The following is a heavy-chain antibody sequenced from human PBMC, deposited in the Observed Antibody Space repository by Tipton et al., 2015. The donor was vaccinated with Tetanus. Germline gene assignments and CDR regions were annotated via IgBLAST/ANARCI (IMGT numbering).Heavy chain of an antibody. Sequence: TLSLTCTVSGDSISSGPYSWSWLRQHPGKGLELIGYIYYSGTSYISPSLTRRVSIAVDTSGNQFSLSLTSVTVADSAVYFCARDQGGGRVVRLNWLDPWGQGTLATVSS. CDR3: ARDQGGGRVVRLNWLDP. J-gene: IGHJ5*02. CDR1: GDSISSGPYS. CDR2: IYYSGTS. D-gene: IGHD6-6*01. V-gene: IGHV4-31*03.